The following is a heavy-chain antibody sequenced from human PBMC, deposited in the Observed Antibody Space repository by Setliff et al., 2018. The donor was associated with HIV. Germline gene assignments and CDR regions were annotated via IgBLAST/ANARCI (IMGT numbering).Heavy chain of an antibody. Sequence: GGSLRLSCAASGFTFTTFGMHWVRQAPGKGLEWVGRIKSKTDGGTTDYAAPVKGRFTISRDDSKNTLYLQMNSLRAEDTAVYYCARDPGRVTIFGVVTTSYYYYYMDVWGKGTTVTVSS. D-gene: IGHD3-3*01. CDR2: IKSKTDGGTT. J-gene: IGHJ6*03. CDR1: GFTFTTFG. V-gene: IGHV3-15*01. CDR3: ARDPGRVTIFGVVTTSYYYYYMDV.